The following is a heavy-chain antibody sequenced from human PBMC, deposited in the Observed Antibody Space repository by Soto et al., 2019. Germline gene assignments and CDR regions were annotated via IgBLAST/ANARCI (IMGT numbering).Heavy chain of an antibody. V-gene: IGHV3-30*11. CDR3: ARDGIAPSSYHYYGMDV. J-gene: IGHJ6*02. CDR1: GFTFSSYN. Sequence: QVQLVESGGGVVQPGGSLTLSCAVSGFTFSSYNMHWVRQAPGKGLEWVTVISYDGNDKHYGDPVKGRFTISRDNSKNRLYLQMNSLRAEDTAVYLCARDGIAPSSYHYYGMDVWGPGTTVTVSS. D-gene: IGHD6-13*01. CDR2: ISYDGNDK.